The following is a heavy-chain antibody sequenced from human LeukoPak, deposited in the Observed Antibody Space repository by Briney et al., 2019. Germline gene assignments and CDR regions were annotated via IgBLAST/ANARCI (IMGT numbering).Heavy chain of an antibody. CDR1: GFTFSSYG. V-gene: IGHV3-30*02. CDR3: AKEAYGDYDYYYMDV. CDR2: IRCDGSNK. J-gene: IGHJ6*03. D-gene: IGHD4-17*01. Sequence: GGSLRLSCAASGFTFSSYGMHWVRQAPGKGLEWVAFIRCDGSNKYYADSVKGRFTISRDNSKNTLYLQMNSLRAEDTAVYYCAKEAYGDYDYYYMDVWGKGTTVTISS.